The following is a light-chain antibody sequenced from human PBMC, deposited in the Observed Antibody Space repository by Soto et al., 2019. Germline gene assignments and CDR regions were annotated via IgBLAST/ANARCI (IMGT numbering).Light chain of an antibody. Sequence: EIVLTQSPATLSLSPGERATLSCRASQSVSSYLAWYQQKPGQAPRLLIYDASNRATGIPARFSGSGSGTDSTITISMLAPEDFAVYHCQHLSNWPLTFRGGSTVEIK. CDR2: DAS. CDR1: QSVSSY. V-gene: IGKV3-11*01. J-gene: IGKJ4*01. CDR3: QHLSNWPLT.